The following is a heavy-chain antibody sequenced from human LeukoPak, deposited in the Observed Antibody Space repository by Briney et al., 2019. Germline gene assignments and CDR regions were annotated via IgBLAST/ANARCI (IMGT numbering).Heavy chain of an antibody. CDR1: GFPFNAYW. V-gene: IGHV3-23*01. Sequence: GGSLRLSCAASGFPFNAYWMTWVRQAPGKGLEWVSAISGSGGSTYYADSVKGRFTISRDNSKNTLYLQMNSLRAEDTAVYYCAKGIAVAGPYYFDYWGQGTLVTVSS. CDR2: ISGSGGST. J-gene: IGHJ4*02. D-gene: IGHD6-19*01. CDR3: AKGIAVAGPYYFDY.